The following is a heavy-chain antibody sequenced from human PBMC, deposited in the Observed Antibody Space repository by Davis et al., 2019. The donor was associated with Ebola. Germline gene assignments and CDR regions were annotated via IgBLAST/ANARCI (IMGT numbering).Heavy chain of an antibody. CDR3: AREWLLHDAFDI. J-gene: IGHJ3*02. CDR1: GYTFTSHY. Sequence: ASVKVSCKASGYTFTSHYMHWVRQAPGQGLEWMGIINPSGGSTSYAQKFQGRVTMTRDTSTSTVYMELSSLRSEDTAVYYCAREWLLHDAFDIWGQGTMVTVSS. D-gene: IGHD3-22*01. V-gene: IGHV1-46*01. CDR2: INPSGGST.